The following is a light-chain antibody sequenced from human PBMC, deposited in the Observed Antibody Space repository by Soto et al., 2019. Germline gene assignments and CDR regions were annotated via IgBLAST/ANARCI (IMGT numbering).Light chain of an antibody. J-gene: IGLJ2*01. V-gene: IGLV2-14*01. CDR3: SSKRGSSAVI. Sequence: QSVLTQPASVSGSPGQSITISCTGTSSDVGGYNYVSWYQQHPGKAPKLMIYEVSNRPSGVSNRFSGSKSGNTASLTISGLQAEDEADYYCSSKRGSSAVIFGGGTKLTVL. CDR1: SSDVGGYNY. CDR2: EVS.